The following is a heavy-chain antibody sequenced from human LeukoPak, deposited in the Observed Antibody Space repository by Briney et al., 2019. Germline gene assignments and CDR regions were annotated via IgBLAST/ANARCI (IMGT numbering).Heavy chain of an antibody. D-gene: IGHD1-26*01. CDR2: ISSSSSYI. CDR3: ARDKGATGDY. V-gene: IGHV3-21*01. J-gene: IGHJ4*02. Sequence: GGSLRLSCTASGFTFSSYSMNWVRQAPGKGLEWVSSISSSSSYIYYADSVKGRFTISRDNAKNSLYLQMNSLRAEDTAVYYCARDKGATGDYWGQGTLVTVSS. CDR1: GFTFSSYS.